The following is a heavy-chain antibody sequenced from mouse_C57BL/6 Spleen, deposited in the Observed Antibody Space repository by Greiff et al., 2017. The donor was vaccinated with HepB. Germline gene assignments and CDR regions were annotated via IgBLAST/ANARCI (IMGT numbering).Heavy chain of an antibody. D-gene: IGHD1-1*01. CDR3: ARGYYRSSYPYYFDH. CDR1: GYTFTSYW. J-gene: IGHJ2*01. V-gene: IGHV1-69*01. CDR2: IDPSDSYT. Sequence: VQLQQPGAELVMPGASVKLSCKASGYTFTSYWMHWVKQRPGQGLEWIGEIDPSDSYTNYNQKFKGKSTLTVDKSSSTAYMQLSSLTSEDSAVYYCARGYYRSSYPYYFDHRGQGTTLTVSS.